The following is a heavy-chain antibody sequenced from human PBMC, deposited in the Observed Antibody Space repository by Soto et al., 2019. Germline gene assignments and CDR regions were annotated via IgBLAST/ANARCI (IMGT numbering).Heavy chain of an antibody. CDR1: GYSFISYY. Sequence: ASVKVSCKASGYSFISYYMHWVRQAPGQGLEWMGIINPNGGSTTYAQKFQARVTMTRDTSTSTVYMELSSLSSEDTAVYYCAREVRIWGQGTMVTVSS. V-gene: IGHV1-46*01. CDR2: INPNGGST. J-gene: IGHJ3*02. D-gene: IGHD3-10*01. CDR3: AREVRI.